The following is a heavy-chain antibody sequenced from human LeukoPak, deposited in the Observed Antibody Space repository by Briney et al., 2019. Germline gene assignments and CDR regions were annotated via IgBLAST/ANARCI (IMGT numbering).Heavy chain of an antibody. V-gene: IGHV3-53*01. CDR3: ARGSGDYGFGMDV. Sequence: GGSLRLSCAASGFTFSSYSMNWVRQAPGKGLEWVSVIYSGGSTYYADSVKGRFTISRDNSKNTLYLQMNSLRAEDTAVYYCARGSGDYGFGMDVWGQGTTVTVSS. CDR1: GFTFSSYS. CDR2: IYSGGST. J-gene: IGHJ6*02.